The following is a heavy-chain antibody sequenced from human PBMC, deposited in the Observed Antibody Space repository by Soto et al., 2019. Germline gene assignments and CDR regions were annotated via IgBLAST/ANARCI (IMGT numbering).Heavy chain of an antibody. CDR3: ARWVDSSGWYGAVYYYYYYGMDV. Sequence: GASVKVSCKASGYTFTSYAMNWVRQAPGQGLERMGCINTNTGNPTYAQGFTGRFVFSLDTSVSTAYLQICSLKAEDTAVYYCARWVDSSGWYGAVYYYYYYGMDVWGQGTTVTVSS. J-gene: IGHJ6*02. CDR1: GYTFTSYA. V-gene: IGHV7-4-1*01. D-gene: IGHD6-19*01. CDR2: INTNTGNP.